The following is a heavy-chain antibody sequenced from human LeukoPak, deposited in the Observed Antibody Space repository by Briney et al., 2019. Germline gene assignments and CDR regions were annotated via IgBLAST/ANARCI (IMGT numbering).Heavy chain of an antibody. CDR2: ISSSSSHI. CDR3: ARGNGQWLAYDAFDI. V-gene: IGHV3-48*02. J-gene: IGHJ3*02. Sequence: GGSLRHSCAASGCTFSTYSMNWVRRAPGKGLEWVSYISSSSSHIYYGDSVKGRFTISRDNAKNSLYLQMNSLRNEDTAVFYCARGNGQWLAYDAFDIWGQGTMVTVSS. D-gene: IGHD6-19*01. CDR1: GCTFSTYS.